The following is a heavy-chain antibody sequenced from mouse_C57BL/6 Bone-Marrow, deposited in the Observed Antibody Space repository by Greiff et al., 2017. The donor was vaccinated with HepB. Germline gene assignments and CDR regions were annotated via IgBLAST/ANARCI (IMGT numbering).Heavy chain of an antibody. V-gene: IGHV1-9*01. Sequence: QVQLQQSGAELMKPGASVKLSCKATGYTFTGYWIEWVKQRPGHGLEWIGEIFTGSGSTNYNEKFKGKATFTADTSSNTAYMQLSSLTTEDSAIYYCARNTAQVFAYWGQGTLVTVSA. CDR3: ARNTAQVFAY. CDR1: GYTFTGYW. CDR2: IFTGSGST. J-gene: IGHJ3*01. D-gene: IGHD3-2*02.